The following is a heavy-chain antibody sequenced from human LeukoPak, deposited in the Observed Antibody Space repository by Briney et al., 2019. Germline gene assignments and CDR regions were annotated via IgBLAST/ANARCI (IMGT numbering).Heavy chain of an antibody. CDR3: ARGTMIGVFDY. V-gene: IGHV3-7*04. J-gene: IGHJ4*02. Sequence: PGGSLRLSCAASGFAFSSYWMSWVRQAPGKGLEWVANIKQDGSEKYYVDSVKGRFTISRDNSKNTLYLQMNSLRAEDTAVYYCARGTMIGVFDYWGQGTLVTVSS. CDR1: GFAFSSYW. CDR2: IKQDGSEK. D-gene: IGHD3-22*01.